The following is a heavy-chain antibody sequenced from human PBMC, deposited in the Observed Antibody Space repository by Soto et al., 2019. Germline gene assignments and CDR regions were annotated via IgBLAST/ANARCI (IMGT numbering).Heavy chain of an antibody. CDR3: ARVAVAARPRWYHWFDP. CDR2: MNPNSGEK. V-gene: IGHV1-8*01. D-gene: IGHD2-15*01. CDR1: GYTFTDYD. Sequence: QEQLVQSGAEVKKPGASVKVSCKTSGYTFTDYDINWVRQATGQGLEWIGWMNPNSGEKGYAQKFQGRVTMTRSASLSTAYLELSSLRSEDTAVYYCARVAVAARPRWYHWFDPWGQGTLVTVSS. J-gene: IGHJ5*02.